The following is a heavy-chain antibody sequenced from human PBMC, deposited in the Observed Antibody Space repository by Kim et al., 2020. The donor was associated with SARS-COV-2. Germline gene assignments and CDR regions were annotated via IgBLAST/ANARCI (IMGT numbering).Heavy chain of an antibody. J-gene: IGHJ4*02. CDR1: GFTFSSYA. V-gene: IGHV3-30*04. D-gene: IGHD3-10*01. CDR3: ASVWFGELSAPDY. CDR2: ISYDGSNK. Sequence: GGSLRLFCAASGFTFSSYAMHWVRQAPGKGLEWVAVISYDGSNKYYADSVKGRFTISRDNSKNTLYLQMNSLRAEDTAVYYCASVWFGELSAPDYWGQGTLVTVSS.